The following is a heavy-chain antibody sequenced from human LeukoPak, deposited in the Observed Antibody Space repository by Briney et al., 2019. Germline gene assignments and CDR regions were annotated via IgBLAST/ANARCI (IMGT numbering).Heavy chain of an antibody. D-gene: IGHD6-6*01. CDR2: IYTGGCT. CDR1: RGSISSYY. CDR3: ARHEEYSSSSEDKYNWFGP. J-gene: IGHJ5*02. V-gene: IGHV4-4*09. Sequence: SDSLSLPRTLSRGSISSYYCSWIGQPPPTGLEGIGYIYTGGCTNYNPTLKRPVTISVDTSMNQFSLKLSFVTAADTAVYYCARHEEYSSSSEDKYNWFGPWGQGTLVTVSS.